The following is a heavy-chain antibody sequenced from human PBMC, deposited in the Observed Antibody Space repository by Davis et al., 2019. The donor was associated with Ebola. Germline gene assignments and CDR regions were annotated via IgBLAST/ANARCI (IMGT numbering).Heavy chain of an antibody. Sequence: GGSLRLSCAASGFAFSSYSMNWVRQAPGKGLEWVSSISSSSSYIYYADSVKGRFTISRDNAKNSLYLQMNSLRAEDTAVYHCARDNGYSSGWYVGDWGQGTLVTVSS. D-gene: IGHD6-19*01. CDR2: ISSSSSYI. CDR3: ARDNGYSSGWYVGD. J-gene: IGHJ4*02. CDR1: GFAFSSYS. V-gene: IGHV3-21*01.